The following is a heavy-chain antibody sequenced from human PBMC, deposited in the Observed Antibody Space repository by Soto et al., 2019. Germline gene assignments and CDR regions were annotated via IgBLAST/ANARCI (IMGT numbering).Heavy chain of an antibody. D-gene: IGHD3-22*01. CDR2: ISSSSSYI. CDR1: GFTFSSYS. Sequence: GGSLRLSCAASGFTFSSYSMNWVRQAPGKWLEWVSSISSSSSYIYYADSVKGRFTISRDNAKNSLYLQMNSLRAEDTAVYYCAREVDYYDPYYYYGLDVWGQGTTVTVSS. CDR3: AREVDYYDPYYYYGLDV. J-gene: IGHJ6*02. V-gene: IGHV3-21*01.